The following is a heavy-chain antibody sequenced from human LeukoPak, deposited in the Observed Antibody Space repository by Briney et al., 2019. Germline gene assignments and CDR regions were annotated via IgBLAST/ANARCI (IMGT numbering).Heavy chain of an antibody. CDR3: ARDPYGSGSYTN. Sequence: ASVKVSCKASGYTFTGYYMHWVRQAPGQGLEWMGWINPNSGGTNYAQKFQGRVTVTRDTSISTAYMELSRLRSDDTAVYYCARDPYGSGSYTNWGQGTLVTVSS. V-gene: IGHV1-2*02. D-gene: IGHD3-10*01. J-gene: IGHJ4*02. CDR2: INPNSGGT. CDR1: GYTFTGYY.